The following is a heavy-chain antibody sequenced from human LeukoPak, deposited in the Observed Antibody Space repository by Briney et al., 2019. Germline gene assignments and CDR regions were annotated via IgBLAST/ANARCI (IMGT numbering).Heavy chain of an antibody. D-gene: IGHD3-9*01. Sequence: GGSLRLSCVASGFTVSSDYMSWVRQAQGKGLEWVSVIYSGGTTYYADSVKGRFTISRDKSKDTLYLQMNSLRAEDTAVYYCAWYFQPGTSNWFDPWGQGTLVTVSS. V-gene: IGHV3-66*01. CDR1: GFTVSSDY. J-gene: IGHJ5*02. CDR2: IYSGGTT. CDR3: AWYFQPGTSNWFDP.